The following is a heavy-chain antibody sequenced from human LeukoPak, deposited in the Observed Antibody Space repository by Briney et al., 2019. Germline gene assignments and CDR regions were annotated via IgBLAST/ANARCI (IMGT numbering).Heavy chain of an antibody. D-gene: IGHD5-24*01. Sequence: GGSLRLSCAASGFTFSSYGMHWVRQAPGKGLEWVAVIRYDGSNKYYADSVKGRFTISRDNSKNTLYLQMNSLRAEDTAVYYCARDRGRDGYNYYFDYWGQGTLVTVSS. J-gene: IGHJ4*02. V-gene: IGHV3-33*01. CDR3: ARDRGRDGYNYYFDY. CDR1: GFTFSSYG. CDR2: IRYDGSNK.